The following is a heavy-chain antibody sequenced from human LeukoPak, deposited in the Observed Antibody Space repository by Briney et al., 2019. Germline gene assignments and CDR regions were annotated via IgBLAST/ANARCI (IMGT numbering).Heavy chain of an antibody. J-gene: IGHJ4*02. CDR1: GFTVSSNY. CDR2: IYSGGST. D-gene: IGHD3-3*01. Sequence: GGSMRLSCAASGFTVSSNYMCWVREAPGKGLERFSVIYSGGSTYYADSVKGRFTISRDNSKYTLYLQMNSLRAEDTAVYYCARSRTIFGVVRWYFDYWGQGTLVTVSS. CDR3: ARSRTIFGVVRWYFDY. V-gene: IGHV3-66*02.